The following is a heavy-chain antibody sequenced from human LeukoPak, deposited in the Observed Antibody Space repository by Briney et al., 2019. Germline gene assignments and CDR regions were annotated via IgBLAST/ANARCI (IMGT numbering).Heavy chain of an antibody. J-gene: IGHJ4*02. V-gene: IGHV4-59*01. CDR3: ARDGNSSGYYYVY. CDR1: NGSISSYY. Sequence: PSETLSLTCTVSNGSISSYYWSWIQQPPGKGLEWIGFIYYSGNTKYNPSLKSRVTISVDTSKNQFSLKLSSVTAADTAVYYCARDGNSSGYYYVYWGQGTLVTVSS. CDR2: IYYSGNT. D-gene: IGHD3-22*01.